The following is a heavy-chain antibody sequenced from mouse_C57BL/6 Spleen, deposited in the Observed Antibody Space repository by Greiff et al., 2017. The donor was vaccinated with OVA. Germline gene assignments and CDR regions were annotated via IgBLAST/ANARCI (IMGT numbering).Heavy chain of an antibody. CDR3: ARWRSNYEVDY. D-gene: IGHD2-5*01. CDR2: IYPRSGNT. CDR1: GYTFTSYG. Sequence: VKLQESGAELARPGASVKLSCKASGYTFTSYGISWVKQRTGQGLEWIGEIYPRSGNTYYNEKFKGKATLTADKSSSTAYMELRSLTSEDSAVYFCARWRSNYEVDYWGQGTTLTVSS. J-gene: IGHJ2*01. V-gene: IGHV1-81*01.